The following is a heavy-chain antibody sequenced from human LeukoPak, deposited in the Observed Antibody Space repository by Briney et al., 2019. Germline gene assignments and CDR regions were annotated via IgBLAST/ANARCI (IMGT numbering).Heavy chain of an antibody. D-gene: IGHD2-8*01. V-gene: IGHV1-18*01. Sequence: ASVKVSCKASGYTFTSYGISWVRQAPGQGLEWMGWINPYNGNTNYAQNPQGRVTMTTDTSTSTAYMELRSLRSDDTAVYYCAARAGVFNWFDPWGQGTLVTVSS. CDR2: INPYNGNT. J-gene: IGHJ5*02. CDR3: AARAGVFNWFDP. CDR1: GYTFTSYG.